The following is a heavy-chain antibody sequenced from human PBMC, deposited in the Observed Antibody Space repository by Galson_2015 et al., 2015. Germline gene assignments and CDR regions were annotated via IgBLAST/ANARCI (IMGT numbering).Heavy chain of an antibody. J-gene: IGHJ4*02. Sequence: SLRLSCAASGFTFSSYSMNWVRQAPGKGLEWVSSISSSSSYIYYTDSVKGRFTISRDNAKNSLYLQMNSLRAEDTAVYYCARDRVEMATIPLDYWGQGTLVTVSS. CDR1: GFTFSSYS. CDR3: ARDRVEMATIPLDY. D-gene: IGHD5-24*01. V-gene: IGHV3-21*01. CDR2: ISSSSSYI.